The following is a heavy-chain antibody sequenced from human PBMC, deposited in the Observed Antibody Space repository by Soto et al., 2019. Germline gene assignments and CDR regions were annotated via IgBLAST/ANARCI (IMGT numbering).Heavy chain of an antibody. CDR2: IIPIFGTA. V-gene: IGHV1-69*13. D-gene: IGHD1-26*01. J-gene: IGHJ6*02. Sequence: ASVKVSCKASGGTFSSYAISWVRQAPGQGLEWMGGIIPIFGTANYAQKFQGRVTITADESTSTAYMELSSLRSEDTAVYYCARWDLRPHTPYGMDVWGQGTTVTVSS. CDR1: GGTFSSYA. CDR3: ARWDLRPHTPYGMDV.